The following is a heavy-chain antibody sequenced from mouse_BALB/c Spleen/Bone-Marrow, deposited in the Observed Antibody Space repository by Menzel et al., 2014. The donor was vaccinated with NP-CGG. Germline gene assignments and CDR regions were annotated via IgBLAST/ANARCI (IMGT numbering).Heavy chain of an antibody. V-gene: IGHV1-19*01. Sequence: VQLKHSGPELVKPGASVKMSCEASGYTFTDYYMDWVKQSPGENFEWIGRVNPYNGGTNYNQKFKDKATLTVDKSSSTAYMELNTLTSEDSAVYYCARWNYYGPTYWGQGTLVTVSA. D-gene: IGHD1-1*01. J-gene: IGHJ3*01. CDR2: VNPYNGGT. CDR3: ARWNYYGPTY. CDR1: GYTFTDYY.